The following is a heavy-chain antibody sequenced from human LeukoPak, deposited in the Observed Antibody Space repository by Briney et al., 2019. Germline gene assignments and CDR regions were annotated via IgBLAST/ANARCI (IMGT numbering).Heavy chain of an antibody. Sequence: SETLSLTCTVSGGPISSSYYWGWIRQPPGKGLDWIGSIYYGGSTCYNPSLRSRVTTSVDTSKNQFSLKLTSVTAADTAVYYCARHGNHYYGSGGFDYWGQGTLVTVSS. CDR1: GGPISSSYY. D-gene: IGHD3-10*01. V-gene: IGHV4-39*01. CDR3: ARHGNHYYGSGGFDY. J-gene: IGHJ4*02. CDR2: IYYGGST.